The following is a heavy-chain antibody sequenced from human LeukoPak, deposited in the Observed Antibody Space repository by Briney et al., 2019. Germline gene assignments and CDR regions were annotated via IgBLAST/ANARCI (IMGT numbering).Heavy chain of an antibody. V-gene: IGHV3-7*05. J-gene: IGHJ4*02. Sequence: GGSLTLSCAASGFTFCSYWMSWVRQAPGKRLDWVVTIKEDGSDKYYVDSVKGRFTISRDNVKNSVYLQMNSLRAEDTAVYYCAREKNLGTWGQGTLVTVSS. CDR2: IKEDGSDK. CDR3: AREKNLGT. D-gene: IGHD1-14*01. CDR1: GFTFCSYW.